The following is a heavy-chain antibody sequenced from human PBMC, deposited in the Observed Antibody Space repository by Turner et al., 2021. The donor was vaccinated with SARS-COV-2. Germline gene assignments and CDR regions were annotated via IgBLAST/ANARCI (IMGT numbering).Heavy chain of an antibody. Sequence: VRLVASGGGFVQPGGALRLSFAASGFTVSSNYMSWVRQAPGKGLEWVSVIYSGGSTYSADSVKGRFTISRDNSKNTLYLQMNSLRAEDTAVYYCATDLKGGRGPWGQGTLVTVSS. CDR2: IYSGGST. CDR3: ATDLKGGRGP. J-gene: IGHJ5*02. CDR1: GFTVSSNY. D-gene: IGHD1-26*01. V-gene: IGHV3-66*02.